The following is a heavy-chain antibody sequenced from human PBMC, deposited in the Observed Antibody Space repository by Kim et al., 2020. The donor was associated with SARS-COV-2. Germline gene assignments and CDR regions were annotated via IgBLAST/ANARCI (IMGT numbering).Heavy chain of an antibody. D-gene: IGHD4-4*01. J-gene: IGHJ5*02. V-gene: IGHV7-4-1*02. CDR1: GYTFTSYA. CDR3: AREIYSNYGDNWFDP. CDR2: INTNTGNP. Sequence: ASVKVSCKASGYTFTSYAMNWVRQAPGQGLEWMGWINTNTGNPTYAQGFTGRFVFPLDTSVSTAYLQISSLKAEDTAVYYCAREIYSNYGDNWFDPWGQGTLVTVSS.